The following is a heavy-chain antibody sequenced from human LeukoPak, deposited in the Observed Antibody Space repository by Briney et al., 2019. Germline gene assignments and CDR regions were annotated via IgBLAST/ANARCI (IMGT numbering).Heavy chain of an antibody. CDR1: GGSISSSSYY. Sequence: SETLSLTCTVSGGSISSSSYYWGWIRQPPGKGLEWIGSIYYSGSTYYNPSLKSRVTISVDTSKNQFSLKLSSVTAADTAVYYCARVLRYFDWLTVDYWGQGTLVTVSS. J-gene: IGHJ4*02. CDR2: IYYSGST. V-gene: IGHV4-39*07. CDR3: ARVLRYFDWLTVDY. D-gene: IGHD3-9*01.